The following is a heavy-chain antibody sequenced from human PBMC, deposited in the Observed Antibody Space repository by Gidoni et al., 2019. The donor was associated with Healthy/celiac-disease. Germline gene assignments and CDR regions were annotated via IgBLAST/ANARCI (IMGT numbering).Heavy chain of an antibody. D-gene: IGHD3-10*01. CDR1: GGSFSGYY. Sequence: QVQRQQWGAGLLKPSDTLSLTCAVSGGSFSGYYWRWIRQPPGKGLERIGEINHSGSTNYHPSLKSRVTISVDTSKNQFSLKLSSVTAADTAVYYCASGGPYYYGSGSYPFWGQGTLVTVSS. V-gene: IGHV4-34*01. CDR2: INHSGST. J-gene: IGHJ4*02. CDR3: ASGGPYYYGSGSYPF.